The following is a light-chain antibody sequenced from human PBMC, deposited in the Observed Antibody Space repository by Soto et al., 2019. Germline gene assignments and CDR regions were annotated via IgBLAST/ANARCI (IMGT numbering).Light chain of an antibody. V-gene: IGKV1-5*03. CDR1: QSVSSS. J-gene: IGKJ5*01. Sequence: DIQMTQSPSTLSASVGDRVSITCRASQSVSSSLAWYQQKPGKAPNLLIYKASILETGVPSRFSGSGSGTTFTLIISSLQPEEFGNYYCQQYRSFPFTFGQGTRLESK. CDR3: QQYRSFPFT. CDR2: KAS.